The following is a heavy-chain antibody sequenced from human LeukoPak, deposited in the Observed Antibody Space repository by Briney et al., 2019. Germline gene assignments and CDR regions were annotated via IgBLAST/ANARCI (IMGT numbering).Heavy chain of an antibody. V-gene: IGHV1-18*01. J-gene: IGHJ4*02. Sequence: GASVKVSCKASGYTFTSCGISWVRQAAGQGLEWMGWISAYNGNTNYAQKLQGRVTMTTDTSTSTAYMELRSLRSDDTAVYYCAISIAVAGTGLDYWGQGTLVTVSS. CDR1: GYTFTSCG. D-gene: IGHD6-19*01. CDR2: ISAYNGNT. CDR3: AISIAVAGTGLDY.